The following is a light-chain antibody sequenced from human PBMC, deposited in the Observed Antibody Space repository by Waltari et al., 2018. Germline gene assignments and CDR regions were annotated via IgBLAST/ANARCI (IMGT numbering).Light chain of an antibody. CDR1: QRVTWH. CDR2: DTS. V-gene: IGKV3-11*01. Sequence: DIVLTQSPATLALSPGERATLSCSASQRVTWHLAWYQRRPGQAPRLLIYDTSKRATGIPARFSGIGSGTDFTLTISGHEPEDSAVYYCQQRSTWPLLTFGGGTTVEI. J-gene: IGKJ4*01. CDR3: QQRSTWPLLT.